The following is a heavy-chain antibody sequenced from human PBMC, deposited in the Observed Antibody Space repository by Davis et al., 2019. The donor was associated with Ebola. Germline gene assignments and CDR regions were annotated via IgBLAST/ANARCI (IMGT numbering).Heavy chain of an antibody. D-gene: IGHD2-15*01. Sequence: GGSLRLYCAASGFTFSNYAMNWVRQAPGKGLEWVSCISTSGDTTYYVGSVKGRFTISRDNSKNTLYLQMNSLRAEDTALYYCAKSRRVSCYSSVDYWGQGTLATVSS. V-gene: IGHV3-23*01. CDR1: GFTFSNYA. J-gene: IGHJ4*02. CDR2: ISTSGDTT. CDR3: AKSRRVSCYSSVDY.